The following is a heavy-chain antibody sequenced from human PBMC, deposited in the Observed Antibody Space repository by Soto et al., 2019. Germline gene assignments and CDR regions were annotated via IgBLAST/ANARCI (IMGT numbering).Heavy chain of an antibody. D-gene: IGHD6-13*01. Sequence: GGSLRLSCAASGFTFNDHYMAWIRQAPGKGLEWVSHISTSSSTIYYADSVKGRFTISRDNAKNSLYLQMNSLRAEDTAVYYCARHPERIAQIGWFDPWGQGTLVTVSS. CDR3: ARHPERIAQIGWFDP. J-gene: IGHJ5*02. CDR1: GFTFNDHY. V-gene: IGHV3-11*04. CDR2: ISTSSSTI.